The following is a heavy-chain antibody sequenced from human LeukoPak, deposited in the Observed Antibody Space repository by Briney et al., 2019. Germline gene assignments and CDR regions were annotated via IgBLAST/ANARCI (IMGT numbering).Heavy chain of an antibody. CDR2: ISSNGGST. CDR1: GFTFSSYA. CDR3: ARGAPKIFGVVIIEYYFDY. V-gene: IGHV3-64*01. D-gene: IGHD3-3*01. J-gene: IGHJ4*02. Sequence: GGSLRPSCAASGFTFSSYAMHWVRQAPGKGLEYVSAISSNGGSTYYANSVKGRFTISRDNSKNTLYLQMGSLRAEDMAVYYCARGAPKIFGVVIIEYYFDYWGQGTLVTVSS.